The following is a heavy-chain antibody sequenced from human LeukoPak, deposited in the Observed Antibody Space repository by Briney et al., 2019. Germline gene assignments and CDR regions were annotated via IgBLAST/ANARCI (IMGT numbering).Heavy chain of an antibody. CDR1: GFTFSSYA. D-gene: IGHD2-21*02. CDR3: ARYPDYCGGDCYSEY. J-gene: IGHJ4*02. CDR2: ISYDGSNK. Sequence: GRSLRLSCAASGFTFSSYAMHWVRQAPGKGLEWVAVISYDGSNKYYADSVKGRFTLSRDNAKNSLYLQMNSLRAEDTAVHYCARYPDYCGGDCYSEYWGQGTLVTVSS. V-gene: IGHV3-30-3*01.